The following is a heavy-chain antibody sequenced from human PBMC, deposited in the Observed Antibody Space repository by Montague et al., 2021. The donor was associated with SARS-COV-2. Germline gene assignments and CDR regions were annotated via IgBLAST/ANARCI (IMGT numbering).Heavy chain of an antibody. Sequence: SETLSLTCTVSGGSVSSGSYYWSWIRQPPGKGLQSIGYIYYTGSTNYNPSLQSRVTISVDSSKNQFPVRLSSVTAADTAVYYCARISGITSGYYDYWGQGTLVTVSS. CDR3: ARISGITSGYYDY. CDR2: IYYTGST. V-gene: IGHV4-61*01. D-gene: IGHD1-14*01. J-gene: IGHJ4*02. CDR1: GGSVSSGSYY.